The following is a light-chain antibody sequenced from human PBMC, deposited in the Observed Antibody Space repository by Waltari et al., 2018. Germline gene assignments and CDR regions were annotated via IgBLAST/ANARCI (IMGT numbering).Light chain of an antibody. J-gene: IGKJ5*01. CDR3: QQRSNWPPTT. V-gene: IGKV3-11*01. CDR2: DAS. CDR1: QSVNSY. Sequence: EIVLTQSPATLSLSPGERATLSCRASQSVNSYLAWYQQNPGQAPRPLIYDASNRATSSPARCSGSGAGTDFIITISSREADDFAVYYCQQRSNWPPTTFGQGTRLEIK.